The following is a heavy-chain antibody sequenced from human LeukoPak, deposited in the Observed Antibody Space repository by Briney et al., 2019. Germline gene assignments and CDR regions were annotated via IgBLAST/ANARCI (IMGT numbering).Heavy chain of an antibody. CDR3: ARVSSGYRGTSYYYYYMDV. CDR2: IYYSGIT. Sequence: PSETLSLTCTVSGGSISSSSYYWGWIRQPPGKGLEWIGSIYYSGITYYNVSLKSRVTISVDTSKNQFSLKVSSVTAADTAFYYCARVSSGYRGTSYYYYYMDVWGKGTTVTVSS. J-gene: IGHJ6*03. CDR1: GGSISSSSYY. V-gene: IGHV4-39*07. D-gene: IGHD3-22*01.